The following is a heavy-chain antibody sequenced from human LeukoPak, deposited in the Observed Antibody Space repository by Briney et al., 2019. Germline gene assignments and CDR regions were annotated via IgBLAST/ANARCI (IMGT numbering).Heavy chain of an antibody. Sequence: SETLSLTCVVYGGSFSGYYWSWIRQPPGKGLEWIGEISHSGGTNYNPSLKSRVSISLDTSRNQFSLKLRSVTAADTAVYYCAREEMTTVTRNFGYWGQGTLVTVSS. D-gene: IGHD4-17*01. V-gene: IGHV4-34*01. CDR3: AREEMTTVTRNFGY. CDR2: ISHSGGT. J-gene: IGHJ4*02. CDR1: GGSFSGYY.